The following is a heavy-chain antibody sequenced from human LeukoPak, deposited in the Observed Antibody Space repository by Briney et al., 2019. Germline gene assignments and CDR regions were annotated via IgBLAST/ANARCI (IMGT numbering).Heavy chain of an antibody. Sequence: PGGSLRLPCAASGFTFSDCWMHWVCQAPGKGLEWVANIKEDGSEKYYVDSVRGRFTISRDNAKNSLYLQMNSLRAEDTAVYYCARGSSFGSYWGQGTLVTVSS. CDR3: ARGSSFGSY. D-gene: IGHD3-10*01. CDR2: IKEDGSEK. CDR1: GFTFSDCW. J-gene: IGHJ4*02. V-gene: IGHV3-7*01.